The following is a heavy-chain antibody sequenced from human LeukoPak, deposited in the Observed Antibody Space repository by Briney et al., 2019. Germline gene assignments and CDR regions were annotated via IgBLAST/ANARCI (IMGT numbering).Heavy chain of an antibody. Sequence: PSQTLSLTCTVSDGSISSGSYYWSWIRQPAGKGLEWIGRIYTSGSTNYNPSLKSRVTISVDTSKNQFSLKLSSVTAADTAVYYCARGIVVVVAAKTDYYYYYMDVWGKGTTVTVSS. J-gene: IGHJ6*03. D-gene: IGHD2-15*01. CDR3: ARGIVVVVAAKTDYYYYYMDV. V-gene: IGHV4-61*02. CDR2: IYTSGST. CDR1: DGSISSGSYY.